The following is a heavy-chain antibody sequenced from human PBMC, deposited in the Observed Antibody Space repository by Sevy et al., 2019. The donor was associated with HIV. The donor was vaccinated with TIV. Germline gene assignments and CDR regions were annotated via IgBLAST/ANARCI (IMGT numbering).Heavy chain of an antibody. J-gene: IGHJ4*02. D-gene: IGHD2-21*01. CDR3: VKEGGGEGGDH. Sequence: GGSLRLSCAASGFSYSSYGMHWVRQAPGKGLEWVAYIQYDGSNKDYADSVKGRFTISRDNSKNTLDLQMNSLRVEDTAVYYCVKEGGGEGGDHWGRGTLVTVSS. V-gene: IGHV3-30*02. CDR2: IQYDGSNK. CDR1: GFSYSSYG.